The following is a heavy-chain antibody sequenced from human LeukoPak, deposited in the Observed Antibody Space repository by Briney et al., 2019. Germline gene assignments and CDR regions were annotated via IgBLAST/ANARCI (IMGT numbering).Heavy chain of an antibody. V-gene: IGHV5-51*01. J-gene: IGHJ5*02. CDR1: GYTFNNYW. CDR3: ARTGTTSFGDYVGDWFDP. D-gene: IGHD3-16*01. Sequence: GESLKISCKGSGYTFNNYWIAWVRQMPGKGLGWMGIIYPGDSETRYSPPFQGQVTISADKSISTAYLQWSSLKASDTAMYYCARTGTTSFGDYVGDWFDPWGQGTPVTVSS. CDR2: IYPGDSET.